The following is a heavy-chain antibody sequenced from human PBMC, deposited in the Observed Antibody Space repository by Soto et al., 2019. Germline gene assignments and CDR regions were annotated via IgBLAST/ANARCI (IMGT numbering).Heavy chain of an antibody. CDR3: ARAGTWQQLRANWFDP. V-gene: IGHV4-59*01. CDR2: IYYSGST. CDR1: GGSISSYY. D-gene: IGHD6-13*01. J-gene: IGHJ5*02. Sequence: QVQLQESGPGLVKPSETLSLTCTVSGGSISSYYWSWIRQPPGKGLEWIGYIYYSGSTNYNPSPKWRVTTSVDTSKNQFSLKLSSVTAADTAVYYCARAGTWQQLRANWFDPWGQGTLVTVSS.